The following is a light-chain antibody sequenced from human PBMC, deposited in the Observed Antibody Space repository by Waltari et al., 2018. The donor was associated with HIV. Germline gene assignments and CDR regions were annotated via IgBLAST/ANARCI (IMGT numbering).Light chain of an antibody. V-gene: IGKV3-15*01. CDR2: SAS. CDR3: QQYNNWPYT. CDR1: QGVNIK. J-gene: IGKJ2*01. Sequence: ILMTPSPDTLSVSPGETATLSCRASQGVNIKLAWYQQKPGQAPRLLIYSASTRATGIPARFSGSGSGTEFTLTITSLQSEDFTIYYCQQYNNWPYTFGQGTKLEI.